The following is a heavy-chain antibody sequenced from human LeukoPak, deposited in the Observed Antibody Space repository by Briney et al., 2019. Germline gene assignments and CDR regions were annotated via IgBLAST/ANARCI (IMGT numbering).Heavy chain of an antibody. CDR3: ARNVTAGFFDY. V-gene: IGHV4-38-2*01. CDR1: GSSVTSNYF. J-gene: IGHJ4*02. D-gene: IGHD1-1*01. CDR2: IYHSWGT. Sequence: SETLSLTCAVSGSSVTSNYFWGWIRQSPGKGLEWIATIYHSWGTYFNPSLKSRVSISLDASKNEFSLRLTSLTAADTAIYYCARNVTAGFFDYWGQGILVTVSS.